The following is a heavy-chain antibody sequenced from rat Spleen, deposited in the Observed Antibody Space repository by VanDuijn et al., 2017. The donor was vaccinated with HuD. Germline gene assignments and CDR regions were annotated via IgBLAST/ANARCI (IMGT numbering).Heavy chain of an antibody. CDR2: MSYDGGNT. D-gene: IGHD5-1*01. CDR1: GFTLSDYS. J-gene: IGHJ2*01. Sequence: EVQLVESDGGLVQPGRSLKLSCTASGFTLSDYSMAWVRQAPTKGLEWVATMSYDGGNTYYRDSVKGRFTISRDNAQNTLYLQMNSLKSEDTATYYCSNNWELYYWGQGVMVTVSS. CDR3: SNNWELYY. V-gene: IGHV5-29*01.